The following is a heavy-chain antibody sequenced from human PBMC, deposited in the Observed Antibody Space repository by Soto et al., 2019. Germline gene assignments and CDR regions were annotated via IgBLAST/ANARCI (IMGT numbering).Heavy chain of an antibody. D-gene: IGHD3-22*01. V-gene: IGHV1-8*01. J-gene: IGHJ4*02. Sequence: ASVKVSCKASGYTFTSYDINWVRQATGQGLEWMGWMNPNSGNTGYAQKFQGRVTMTRNTSISTAYMELNSLRAEDTAVYYCAKRSDYYDSSGYGGYFDYWGQGTLVTVSS. CDR3: AKRSDYYDSSGYGGYFDY. CDR1: GYTFTSYD. CDR2: MNPNSGNT.